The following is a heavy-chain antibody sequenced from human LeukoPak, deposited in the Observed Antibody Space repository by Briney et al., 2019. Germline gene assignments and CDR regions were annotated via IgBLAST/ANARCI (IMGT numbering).Heavy chain of an antibody. CDR3: ARRLNSGNGLGAFDY. J-gene: IGHJ4*02. CDR2: IKNKANSYTT. V-gene: IGHV3-72*01. D-gene: IGHD5-12*01. Sequence: GGSLRLSCAASGFTLSDHYMDWVRQAPGKGLEWVGRIKNKANSYTTEYAASVKGRFTISGDDSKNSLYLQMNSLKTEDTAVYFCARRLNSGNGLGAFDYWGQGTLVTVSS. CDR1: GFTLSDHY.